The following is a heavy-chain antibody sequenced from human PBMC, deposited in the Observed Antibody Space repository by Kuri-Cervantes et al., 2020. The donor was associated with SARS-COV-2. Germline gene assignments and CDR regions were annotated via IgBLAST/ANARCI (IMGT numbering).Heavy chain of an antibody. D-gene: IGHD3-22*01. V-gene: IGHV4-61*02. J-gene: IGHJ4*02. CDR2: IYTSGST. CDR1: GGSISSGSYY. Sequence: SETLSLTCTVSGGSISSGSYYWSWIRQPAGKGLEWIGRIYTSGSTNYNPSLKSRVTISVDTSKNQFSLKLSSVTAADTAVYYRASGGSSGYFNYWGQGTLVTVSS. CDR3: ASGGSSGYFNY.